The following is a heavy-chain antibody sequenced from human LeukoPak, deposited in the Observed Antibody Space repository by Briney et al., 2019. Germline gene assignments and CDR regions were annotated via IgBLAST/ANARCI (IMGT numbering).Heavy chain of an antibody. D-gene: IGHD2-15*01. CDR2: INHSGRT. Sequence: SETLSLTCTVSGGSISSSSYYWTWIRQPPGKGLEWIGEINHSGRTNYNPSLKSRVTISVDSSKNQFSLELSSVTAADTAVYYCARGRGVVVRDWFDYWGQGTLVTVSS. J-gene: IGHJ4*02. CDR1: GGSISSSSYY. CDR3: ARGRGVVVRDWFDY. V-gene: IGHV4-39*07.